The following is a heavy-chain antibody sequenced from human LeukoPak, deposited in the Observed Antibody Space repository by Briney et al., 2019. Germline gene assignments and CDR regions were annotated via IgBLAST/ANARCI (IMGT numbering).Heavy chain of an antibody. D-gene: IGHD3-22*01. CDR1: GFTFSNYE. J-gene: IGHJ4*02. CDR3: ARGQIYYGGSGFDY. CDR2: ISSSGSDI. Sequence: GGSLRLSCAASGFTFSNYEMHWVRQAPGKGLEWVSYISSSGSDIYYADSVKGRFTISRDNAKNSLSLQMNSLRADDTAVYYCARGQIYYGGSGFDYWGQGTLVTVSS. V-gene: IGHV3-48*03.